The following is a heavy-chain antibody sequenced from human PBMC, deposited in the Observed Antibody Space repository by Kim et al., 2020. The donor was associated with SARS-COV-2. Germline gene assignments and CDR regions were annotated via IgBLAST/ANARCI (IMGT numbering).Heavy chain of an antibody. CDR2: IKDDGST. CDR1: GGSFSGYY. J-gene: IGHJ4*02. D-gene: IGHD3-22*01. CDR3: ARSAHSDGSGYYVAY. Sequence: SETLSLTCAVYGGSFSGYYWTWIRQPPGKGLEWIVEIKDDGSTNYNPSLESRVTISVDTSKNQFSLKLSSVTAADTALYYCARSAHSDGSGYYVAYWGQGMRVTVSS. V-gene: IGHV4-34*01.